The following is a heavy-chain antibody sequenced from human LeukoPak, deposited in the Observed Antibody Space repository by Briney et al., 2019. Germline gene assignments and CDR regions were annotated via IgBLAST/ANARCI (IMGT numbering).Heavy chain of an antibody. J-gene: IGHJ4*02. CDR3: AKMTPVTSFQLLVLDS. CDR1: GGSISSYY. Sequence: SSETLSLTCTVSGGSISSYYWSWIRQPPGKGLEWIGYIYYSGSTNYNPSLKSRVTISVDTSKNQFSLKLSSVTAADTAVYYCAKMTPVTSFQLLVLDSWGPGTLVTISS. V-gene: IGHV4-59*01. CDR2: IYYSGST. D-gene: IGHD4-11*01.